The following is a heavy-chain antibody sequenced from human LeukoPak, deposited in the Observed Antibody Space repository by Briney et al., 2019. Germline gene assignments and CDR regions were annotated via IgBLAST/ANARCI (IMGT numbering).Heavy chain of an antibody. CDR2: ISAYNGNT. D-gene: IGHD3-16*01. V-gene: IGHV1-18*01. CDR3: ARDHWSDDYVWGSYGY. Sequence: ASVKVSCKASGYTFTSYGISWVRQALGQGLEWMGWISAYNGNTNYAQKLQGRVTMTTDTSTSTAYMELRSLRSDDTAVYYCARDHWSDDYVWGSYGYWGQGTLVTVSS. CDR1: GYTFTSYG. J-gene: IGHJ4*02.